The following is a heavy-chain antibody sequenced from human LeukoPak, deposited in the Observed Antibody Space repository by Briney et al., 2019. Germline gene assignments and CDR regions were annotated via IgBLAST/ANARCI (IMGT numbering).Heavy chain of an antibody. CDR3: ARDPRWLTPDCTSTSCYENYFDP. D-gene: IGHD2-2*01. CDR2: IFHSGSA. J-gene: IGHJ5*02. CDR1: GYSISSGYQ. Sequence: SETLSLTCSVSGYSISSGYQWAWIRQSPGKGLEWIGSIFHSGSAHYNPSLKSRVTISVDTSRNQFSLKLNSASATDTAVYYCARDPRWLTPDCTSTSCYENYFDPWGQGTLVTVSS. V-gene: IGHV4-38-2*02.